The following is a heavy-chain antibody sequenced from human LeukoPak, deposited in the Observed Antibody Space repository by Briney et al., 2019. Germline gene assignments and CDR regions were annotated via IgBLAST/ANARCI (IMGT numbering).Heavy chain of an antibody. CDR2: IIPIFGTA. J-gene: IGHJ4*02. Sequence: ASVKVSCKASGGTFSSYAISWVRQAPGQGLEWMGRIIPIFGTANYAQKFQGRVTITTGESTSTAYMELSSLRSEDTAVYYCARDIQDPRDYYDSSGYTLDYWGQGTLVTVSS. CDR1: GGTFSSYA. V-gene: IGHV1-69*05. D-gene: IGHD3-22*01. CDR3: ARDIQDPRDYYDSSGYTLDY.